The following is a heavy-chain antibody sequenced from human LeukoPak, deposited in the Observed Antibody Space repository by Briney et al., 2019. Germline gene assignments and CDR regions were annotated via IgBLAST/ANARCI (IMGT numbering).Heavy chain of an antibody. CDR3: ASSNRSPTGDAFDI. V-gene: IGHV3-48*01. CDR1: GFTFSRYS. CDR2: ISSSSSTI. J-gene: IGHJ3*02. Sequence: GGSLRVSCAASGFTFSRYSMNWVRQAQGKGLEWVSYISSSSSTIYYADSVKGRFTISRDKAKNTLYMQMNSLRAQETAVYYCASSNRSPTGDAFDISGPATMVTVYS. D-gene: IGHD2-8*02.